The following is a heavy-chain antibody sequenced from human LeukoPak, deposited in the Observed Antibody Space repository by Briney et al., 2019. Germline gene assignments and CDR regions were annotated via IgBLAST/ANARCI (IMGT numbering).Heavy chain of an antibody. CDR3: AKGGSPSCYSSSGY. V-gene: IGHV3-73*01. D-gene: IGHD2-2*01. Sequence: PGGSLKLSCAASGFTFSDSAMHWVRQASGKGLEWVGRIRSKANSYATAYAASVKGRFTISRDDSKNTAYLQMNTLKTEDTAVYYCAKGGSPSCYSSSGYWGQGTLVTVSS. J-gene: IGHJ4*02. CDR2: IRSKANSYAT. CDR1: GFTFSDSA.